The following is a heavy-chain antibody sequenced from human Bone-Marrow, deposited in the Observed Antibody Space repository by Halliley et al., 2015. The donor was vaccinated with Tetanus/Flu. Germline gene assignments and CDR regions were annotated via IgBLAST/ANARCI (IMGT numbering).Heavy chain of an antibody. Sequence: LEWIGNVYSSGSTNYTPSLKNRATISIDPSKNQFSLRLISMTAADTAIYYCARGPLLSAWLLPNWGQGTLVTVSS. V-gene: IGHV4-59*09. J-gene: IGHJ4*02. CDR3: ARGPLLSAWLLPN. CDR2: VYSSGST. D-gene: IGHD3-16*02.